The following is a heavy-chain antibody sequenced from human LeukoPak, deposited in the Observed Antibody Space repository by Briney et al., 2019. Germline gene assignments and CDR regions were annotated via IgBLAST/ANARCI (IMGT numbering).Heavy chain of an antibody. Sequence: SQTLSLTCTVSGGSISSGGYYWSWIRQHPWKGLEWIGYIYYSGSTYYNPSLKSRITISVDTSKNQFSLNLSSVTAADTAVYYCARVYVNSGSYYRPLHYFDYWGQGTLVTVSS. V-gene: IGHV4-31*03. D-gene: IGHD3-10*01. J-gene: IGHJ4*02. CDR3: ARVYVNSGSYYRPLHYFDY. CDR1: GGSISSGGYY. CDR2: IYYSGST.